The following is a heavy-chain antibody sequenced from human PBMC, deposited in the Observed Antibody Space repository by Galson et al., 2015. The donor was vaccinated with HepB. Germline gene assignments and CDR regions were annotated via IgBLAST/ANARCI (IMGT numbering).Heavy chain of an antibody. CDR3: ARDLREYYDSSGYYNYYYYGMDV. CDR2: ISSSSSYT. V-gene: IGHV3-11*06. J-gene: IGHJ6*02. D-gene: IGHD3-22*01. CDR1: GFTFSDYY. Sequence: SLRLSCAASGFTFSDYYMSWIRQAPGKGLEWVSYISSSSSYTNYADSVKGRFTISRDNAKNSLYLQMNSLRAEDTAVYYCARDLREYYDSSGYYNYYYYGMDVWGQGTTVTVSS.